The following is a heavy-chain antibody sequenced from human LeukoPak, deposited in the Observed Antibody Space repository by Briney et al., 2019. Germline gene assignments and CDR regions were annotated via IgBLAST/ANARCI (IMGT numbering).Heavy chain of an antibody. J-gene: IGHJ4*01. CDR2: IGTTGDT. Sequence: GGSLRLSCVASGFTFSSSDMHWVRQVTGKGLEWVSAIGTTGDTYYPGSVKGRFTISRENAKNSLYLQMNSLRAGDTAVYYCARAIAMFREVNYFDCWXXGTLVTVSS. D-gene: IGHD3-10*01. V-gene: IGHV3-13*01. CDR1: GFTFSSSD. CDR3: ARAIAMFREVNYFDC.